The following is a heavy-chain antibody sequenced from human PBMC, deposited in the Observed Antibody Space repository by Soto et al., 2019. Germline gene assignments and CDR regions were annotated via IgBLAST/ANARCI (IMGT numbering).Heavy chain of an antibody. CDR1: GFTFNSYS. J-gene: IGHJ5*02. CDR3: ARPSSGWENXFDP. D-gene: IGHD6-19*01. Sequence: GGSLRLCCAASGFTFNSYSMNWVRQAPGKGLEWVSYISSSSTTKYYTDSVKGRFTISRDNAKNSLYLQMNSLRDDDTAVYYCARPSSGWENXFDPWGQGTLVTVSS. V-gene: IGHV3-48*02. CDR2: ISSSSTTK.